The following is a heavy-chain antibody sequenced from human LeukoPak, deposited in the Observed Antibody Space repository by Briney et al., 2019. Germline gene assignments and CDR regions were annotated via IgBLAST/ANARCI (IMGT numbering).Heavy chain of an antibody. V-gene: IGHV3-74*01. CDR2: IHTDGDRA. CDR1: GFTFTGSW. J-gene: IGHJ3*02. CDR3: AREVDAFDI. Sequence: PGGSLRLSCVASGFTFTGSWMHWVRQAPGKGLVWVSHIHTDGDRANYADSVRGRFTISIDSANNTLYLQMSSLRAEDTAVYYCAREVDAFDIWGQGTMVTVSP.